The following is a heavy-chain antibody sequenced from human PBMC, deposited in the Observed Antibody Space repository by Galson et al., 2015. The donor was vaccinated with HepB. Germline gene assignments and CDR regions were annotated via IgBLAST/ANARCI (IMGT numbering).Heavy chain of an antibody. D-gene: IGHD5-18*01. CDR2: ISSSSSYM. Sequence: SLRLSCAASGFTFNTNTMNWVRQAPGKGLEWVSSISSSSSYMYYADSVKGRFTISRDNAKNSLYLQMNSLRAEDTAIYYCVRAGRKGGYSDGWHFRGGMDVWGKGTTVTVSS. J-gene: IGHJ6*04. CDR1: GFTFNTNT. V-gene: IGHV3-21*01. CDR3: VRAGRKGGYSDGWHFRGGMDV.